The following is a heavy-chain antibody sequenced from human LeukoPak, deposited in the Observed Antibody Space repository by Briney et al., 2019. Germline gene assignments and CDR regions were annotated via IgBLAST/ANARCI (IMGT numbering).Heavy chain of an antibody. J-gene: IGHJ4*02. CDR2: ISGSGGNT. V-gene: IGHV3-23*01. CDR3: ARECPDLAHLLTVDY. D-gene: IGHD3-3*02. CDR1: GFTFSNYA. Sequence: PGGSLRLSCAASGFTFSNYAMSWVRQAPGKGLEWVSAISGSGGNTYYVDSVKGRFTISRDNSKNTLYLQMNSLRAEDTAVYYCARECPDLAHLLTVDYWGQGTLVTVSS.